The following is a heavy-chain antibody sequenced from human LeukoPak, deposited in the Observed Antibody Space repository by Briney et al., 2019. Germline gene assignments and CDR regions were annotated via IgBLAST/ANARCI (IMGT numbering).Heavy chain of an antibody. V-gene: IGHV4-30-4*01. CDR2: IYYSGST. J-gene: IGHJ6*02. D-gene: IGHD5-12*01. CDR3: ARGYSGYGYYYYGMDV. CDR1: GGSISSGDYY. Sequence: SQTPSLTCTVSGGSISSGDYYWSWIRQPPGKGLEWIGYIYYSGSTYYNPSLKSRVTISVDTSKNQFSLKLSSVTAADTAVYYCARGYSGYGYYYYGMDVWGQGTTVTVSS.